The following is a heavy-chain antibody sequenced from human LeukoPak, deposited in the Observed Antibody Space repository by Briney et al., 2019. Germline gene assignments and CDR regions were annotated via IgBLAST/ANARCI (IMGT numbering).Heavy chain of an antibody. CDR1: GFTVSSWY. J-gene: IGHJ5*02. CDR2: VSVSGGST. Sequence: GGSLSISCAASGFTVSSWYIRWVRQAPGKGLEWVSGVSVSGGSTDYADSVKGRFTISRDNFKNTLYLQMSSLRAEDTAVYYCAKGAGADWFDRWGQGTLVTVSS. CDR3: AKGAGADWFDR. V-gene: IGHV3-23*01.